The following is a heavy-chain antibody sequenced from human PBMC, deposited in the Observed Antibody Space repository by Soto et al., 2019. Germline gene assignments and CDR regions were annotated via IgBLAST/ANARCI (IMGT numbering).Heavy chain of an antibody. Sequence: QLQLQESGPGLVKPSETVSLTCSVSGDSLSSSYYYWGWIRQPPGERLEWIASVDYTGSAYYSPSLRSRVTISVDTSNNDFSLKVDSVSAADTALYYCARQGINRGFGPGAFDIWGQGTTVIVSS. J-gene: IGHJ3*02. CDR2: VDYTGSA. V-gene: IGHV4-39*01. D-gene: IGHD1-20*01. CDR3: ARQGINRGFGPGAFDI. CDR1: GDSLSSSYYY.